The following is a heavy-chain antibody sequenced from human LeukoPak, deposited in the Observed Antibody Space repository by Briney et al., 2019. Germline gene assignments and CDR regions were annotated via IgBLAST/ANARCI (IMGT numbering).Heavy chain of an antibody. CDR1: GYSISSGYY. J-gene: IGHJ4*02. CDR3: ARDCSGGTCYLGVVDY. V-gene: IGHV4-38-2*02. Sequence: PSETLSLTCTVSGYSISSGYYWGWIRQPPGKGLEWVGSIHHSGSTNYNPSLKSRVTMSVDTSKNQFSLKLSSVTAADAAVYYCARDCSGGTCYLGVVDYWGQGILVTVSS. D-gene: IGHD2-15*01. CDR2: IHHSGST.